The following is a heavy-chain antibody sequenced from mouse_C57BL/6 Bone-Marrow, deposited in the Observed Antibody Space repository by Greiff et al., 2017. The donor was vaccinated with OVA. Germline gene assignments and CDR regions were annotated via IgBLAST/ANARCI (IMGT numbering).Heavy chain of an antibody. J-gene: IGHJ3*01. CDR3: TTFYGNYGGVY. V-gene: IGHV14-1*01. Sequence: VQLQQSGAELVRPGASVKLSCTASGFNIKDYYMHWVKQRPEQGLEWIGRIDPEDGDTEYAPKFQGKATLTADTSSNTAYLQLSSLTSEDSAVYYCTTFYGNYGGVYWGQGTLVTVSA. CDR1: GFNIKDYY. CDR2: IDPEDGDT. D-gene: IGHD2-1*01.